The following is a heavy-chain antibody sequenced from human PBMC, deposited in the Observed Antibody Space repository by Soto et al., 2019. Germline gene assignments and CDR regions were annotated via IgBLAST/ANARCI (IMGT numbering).Heavy chain of an antibody. J-gene: IGHJ5*02. CDR2: INPNSGGT. V-gene: IGHV1-2*02. CDR3: ARDCEDLYDYVWGSYRYAPINWFDP. CDR1: GYTFTGYY. D-gene: IGHD3-16*02. Sequence: QVQLVQSGAEVKKPGASVKVSCKASGYTFTGYYMHWVRQAPGQGLEWMGWINPNSGGTNYAQKFQGRVTMTRETSISTAYMELSRLRSDDTAVYYCARDCEDLYDYVWGSYRYAPINWFDPWGQGTLVTVSS.